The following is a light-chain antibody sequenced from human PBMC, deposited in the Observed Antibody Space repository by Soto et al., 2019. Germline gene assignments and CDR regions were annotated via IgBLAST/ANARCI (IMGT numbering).Light chain of an antibody. J-gene: IGLJ1*01. CDR3: SSYAGSNRRV. CDR1: SSDVGNYNY. V-gene: IGLV2-8*01. CDR2: EVS. Sequence: QSALTQPPSASGSPGQSVTISCTGTSSDVGNYNYVSWYQQHPGKAPKLMIYEVSKRPSGVPDRFSGSKSGNTASLTVSGLQAEDEADYYCSSYAGSNRRVFGTGTQLTVL.